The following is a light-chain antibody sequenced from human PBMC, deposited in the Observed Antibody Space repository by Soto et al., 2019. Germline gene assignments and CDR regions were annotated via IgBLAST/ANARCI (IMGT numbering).Light chain of an antibody. CDR1: SSNIGSNT. J-gene: IGLJ2*01. V-gene: IGLV1-44*01. CDR3: GAGDDSLNGVV. CDR2: NNS. Sequence: QSVLTQPPSASGTPGQRVTISCSGSSSNIGSNTVNWYQQLPGTAPKLLIYNNSQRPSGVPDRFSGSKSGTSASLAISGLQSEDEADYYCGAGDDSLNGVVFGGGTKLTVL.